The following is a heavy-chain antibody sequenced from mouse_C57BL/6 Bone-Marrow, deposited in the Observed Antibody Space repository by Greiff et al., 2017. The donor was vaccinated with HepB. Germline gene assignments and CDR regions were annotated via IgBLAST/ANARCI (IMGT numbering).Heavy chain of an antibody. CDR3: ALLSRAMDY. CDR1: GYTFTSYW. CDR2: IDPKSGGT. V-gene: IGHV1-72*01. J-gene: IGHJ4*01. D-gene: IGHD2-3*01. Sequence: QVHVKQPGAELVKPGASVKLSCKASGYTFTSYWMHWVKQRPGRGLEWIGRIDPKSGGTKYNEKFKSKATLTVDKPSSTAYMQLSSLTSEDSAVYYCALLSRAMDYWGQGTSVTVSS.